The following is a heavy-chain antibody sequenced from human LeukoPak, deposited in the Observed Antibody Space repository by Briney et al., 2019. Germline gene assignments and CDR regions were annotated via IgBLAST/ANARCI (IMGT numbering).Heavy chain of an antibody. V-gene: IGHV3-64*01. CDR1: GSTFTIYA. J-gene: IGHJ4*02. D-gene: IGHD6-13*01. CDR2: ISTNGDRT. CDR3: ARDKAAVGNDY. Sequence: PGGSLRLSCAASGSTFTIYAMDWVRQAPGKGLEYVSVISTNGDRTYYANSVKGRFTISRDNSKNTLYPQMGSLRPEDMAVYYCARDKAAVGNDYWGLGTLVTVSS.